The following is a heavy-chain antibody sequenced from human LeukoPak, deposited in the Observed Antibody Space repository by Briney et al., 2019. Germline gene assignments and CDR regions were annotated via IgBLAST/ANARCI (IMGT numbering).Heavy chain of an antibody. CDR3: AADPIYYDSEAFYYYYGMDV. Sequence: GTSVKVSCKASGFTFTSSAVQWVRQARGQRLEWIGWIVVGSGNTNYAQKFQERVTITRDMSTSTAYMELSSLSSEDTAVYYCAADPIYYDSEAFYYYYGMDVWGQGTTVTVSS. V-gene: IGHV1-58*01. CDR2: IVVGSGNT. J-gene: IGHJ6*02. CDR1: GFTFTSSA. D-gene: IGHD3-22*01.